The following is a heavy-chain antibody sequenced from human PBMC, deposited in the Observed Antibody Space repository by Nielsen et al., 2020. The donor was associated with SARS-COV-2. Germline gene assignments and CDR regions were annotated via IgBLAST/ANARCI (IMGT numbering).Heavy chain of an antibody. D-gene: IGHD1-26*01. Sequence: GESLKISCAASGFTFSNFPMHWVRQAPGKGLEWLAIISYDGSNEHSADSVKGRFTVSRDNSNNTLFLQMNSLKLEDTAVYYCARETLDHTSSFVDHWGQGTLVTVSS. CDR3: ARETLDHTSSFVDH. CDR2: ISYDGSNE. CDR1: GFTFSNFP. V-gene: IGHV3-30-3*01. J-gene: IGHJ5*02.